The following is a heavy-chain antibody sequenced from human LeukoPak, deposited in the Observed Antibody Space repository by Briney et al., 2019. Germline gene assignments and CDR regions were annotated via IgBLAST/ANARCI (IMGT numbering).Heavy chain of an antibody. V-gene: IGHV3-9*01. D-gene: IGHD6-13*01. CDR2: ISWNSGSI. CDR1: GFTFDDYA. Sequence: SLRLSCAASGFTFDDYAMHWVRQAPGKGLEWVSGISWNSGSIGYADSVKGRFTISRDNAKNSLYLQMNSLRAEDTALYYCAKEEHSSFDYWGQGTLVTVSS. J-gene: IGHJ4*02. CDR3: AKEEHSSFDY.